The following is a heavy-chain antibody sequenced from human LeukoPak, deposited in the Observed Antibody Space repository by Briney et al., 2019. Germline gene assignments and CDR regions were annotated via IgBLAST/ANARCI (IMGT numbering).Heavy chain of an antibody. D-gene: IGHD1-7*01. CDR1: GYTFTGYY. V-gene: IGHV1-2*06. J-gene: IGHJ4*02. CDR2: INPNNGAT. Sequence: ASVKVSRKASGYTFTGYYIHWMRQAPGQGLEWMGRINPNNGATNYAQKFQGRVTMTRDTSISTAYMDLSSLTSDDTAVYYCARGRDWNYLYWGQGTLVTVSS. CDR3: ARGRDWNYLY.